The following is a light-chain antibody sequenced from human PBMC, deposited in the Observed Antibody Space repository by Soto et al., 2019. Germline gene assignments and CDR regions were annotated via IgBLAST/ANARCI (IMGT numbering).Light chain of an antibody. CDR1: QSISFY. J-gene: IGKJ5*01. CDR3: HQRYRIPIT. V-gene: IGKV1-39*01. CDR2: AAS. Sequence: DVELTQSPTSLSASVGDVVSITCLASQSISFYLNWYQQKPGKAHKVLIYAASNLQSGVPSRFSGSGSGTDFTLTISSLQPEDFATYFCHQRYRIPITFGQATRLDIK.